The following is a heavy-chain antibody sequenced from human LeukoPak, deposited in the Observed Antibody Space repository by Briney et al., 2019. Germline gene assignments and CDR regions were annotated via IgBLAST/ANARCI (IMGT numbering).Heavy chain of an antibody. J-gene: IGHJ4*02. V-gene: IGHV4-39*01. D-gene: IGHD6-13*01. Sequence: SETLSLTCTVSRGSISSSSYYWVWIRQPPGKELEWIGSIYYTGTTYYNPSLKSRLTISVDTSKNRSSLNLSSVTAADTAVYYCATSHSVSWYTDWGQGILVTVSS. CDR1: RGSISSSSYY. CDR2: IYYTGTT. CDR3: ATSHSVSWYTD.